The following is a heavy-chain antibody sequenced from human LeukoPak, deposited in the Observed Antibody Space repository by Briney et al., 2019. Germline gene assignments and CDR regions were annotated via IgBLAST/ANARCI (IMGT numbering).Heavy chain of an antibody. CDR2: ISYDGSKI. CDR1: GFPFNTYG. CDR3: ARDQPRYYYGSGDAFDI. D-gene: IGHD3-10*01. J-gene: IGHJ3*02. Sequence: GRSLRLSCAASGFPFNTYGMHWVRQAPGKGLEWVAVISYDGSKIYYADSVKGRFTISRDNAKNSLYLQMNSLRAEDTAVYYCARDQPRYYYGSGDAFDIWGQGTMVTVSS. V-gene: IGHV3-30*03.